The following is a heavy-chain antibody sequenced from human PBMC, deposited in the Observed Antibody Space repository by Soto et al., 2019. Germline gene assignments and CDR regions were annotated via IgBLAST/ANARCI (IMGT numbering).Heavy chain of an antibody. CDR3: AKPPLGRLTGWFDD. V-gene: IGHV3-23*01. Sequence: EVHLLESGGDLVQPGGSLRLSCAASGFIFPNYAMTWVRQAPGKGLEWVSTLSIGGDTTYYADSMKGRFTISRDNSKNTLYLQLTSLRAVDTAVYYCAKPPLGRLTGWFDDWGQGTLVTVAS. J-gene: IGHJ4*02. CDR1: GFIFPNYA. CDR2: LSIGGDTT. D-gene: IGHD3-9*01.